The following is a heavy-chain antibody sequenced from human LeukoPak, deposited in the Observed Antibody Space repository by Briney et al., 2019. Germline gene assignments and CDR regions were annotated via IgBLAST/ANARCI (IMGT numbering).Heavy chain of an antibody. D-gene: IGHD3-22*01. V-gene: IGHV3-23*01. CDR3: AKPPYYYDRSGDDY. J-gene: IGHJ4*02. CDR2: ISGSGGST. CDR1: GFTFSSYA. Sequence: GASLRPSCAASGFTFSSYAMSWVRHPPRKGQEWVSAISGSGGSTYYADSVNGRFTISRDNSKNTLYLQMNSLTAEDTAVYYCAKPPYYYDRSGDDYWGQGTLVTVSS.